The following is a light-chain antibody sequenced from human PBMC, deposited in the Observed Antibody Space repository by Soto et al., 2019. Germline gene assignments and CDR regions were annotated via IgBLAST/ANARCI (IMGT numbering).Light chain of an antibody. Sequence: EIVLTQSPGTLSLSPGERATLSCRASQSVSSSYLAWYQQKPGQAPRLLLYGASSRATGIPDRFSGSGSGTDFTFAISRLETEDCAVYYCQQYGSSPWTFGQGTNVEIK. V-gene: IGKV3-20*01. CDR1: QSVSSSY. J-gene: IGKJ1*01. CDR2: GAS. CDR3: QQYGSSPWT.